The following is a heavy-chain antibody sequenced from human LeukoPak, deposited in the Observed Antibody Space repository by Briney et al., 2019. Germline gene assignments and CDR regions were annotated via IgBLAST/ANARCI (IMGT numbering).Heavy chain of an antibody. CDR3: ARNGSYGKIDY. CDR1: AFTFSSYW. Sequence: PGGSLRLSCAASAFTFSSYWMHWVRQAPGKGLVWVSRTNSDGSSTSYADSVKGRFTISRDNAKITLYLRMNSLRAEDTAVYYCARNGSYGKIDYWGQGTLVTVSS. CDR2: TNSDGSST. J-gene: IGHJ4*02. V-gene: IGHV3-74*01. D-gene: IGHD5-18*01.